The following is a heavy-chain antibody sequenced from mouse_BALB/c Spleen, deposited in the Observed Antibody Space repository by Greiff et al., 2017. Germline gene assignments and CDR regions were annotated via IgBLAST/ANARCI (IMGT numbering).Heavy chain of an antibody. Sequence: VQLQQSGAELVKPGASVKLSCKASGYTFTSYYMYWVKQRPGQGLEWIGEINPSNGGTNFNEKFKGKATLTSDKSSSTAYMELSSLTSEDSAVYYCARGNYYGYDGFAYWGQGTLVTVSA. V-gene: IGHV1-53*01. CDR3: ARGNYYGYDGFAY. CDR1: GYTFTSYY. J-gene: IGHJ3*01. CDR2: INPSNGGT. D-gene: IGHD2-2*01.